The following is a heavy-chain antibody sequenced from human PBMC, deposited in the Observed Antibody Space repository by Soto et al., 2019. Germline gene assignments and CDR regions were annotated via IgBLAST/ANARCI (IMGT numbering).Heavy chain of an antibody. CDR3: TRVGGYYGDYPNFDY. CDR1: GDPMRSFY. Sequence: PSETLSLTCTVYGDPMRSFYWSWIRQPPGKGLEWIGNIYYSGSTNYNPSRKSRVTMSVDMSRNQVSLKLSSVTAADTAVYYCTRVGGYYGDYPNFDYWGQGALVTVSS. V-gene: IGHV4-59*01. J-gene: IGHJ4*02. CDR2: IYYSGST. D-gene: IGHD4-17*01.